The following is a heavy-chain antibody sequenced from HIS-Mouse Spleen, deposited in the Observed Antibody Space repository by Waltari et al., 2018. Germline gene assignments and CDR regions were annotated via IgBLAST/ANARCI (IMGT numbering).Heavy chain of an antibody. CDR1: GGSFSGYY. CDR2: INHSGST. V-gene: IGHV4-34*01. CDR3: ARDSLGYCSGGSCYNWFDP. D-gene: IGHD2-15*01. Sequence: QVQLQQWGAGLLKPSETLSLTCAVYGGSFSGYYWSWIRQPPGKGLEWIGEINHSGSTTSNPARKSRVTISVDTSKNQFSLKLSSVTAADTAVYYCARDSLGYCSGGSCYNWFDPWGQGTLVTVSS. J-gene: IGHJ5*02.